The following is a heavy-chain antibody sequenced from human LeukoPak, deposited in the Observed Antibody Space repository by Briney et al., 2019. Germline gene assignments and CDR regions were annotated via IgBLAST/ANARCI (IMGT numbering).Heavy chain of an antibody. D-gene: IGHD5-24*01. J-gene: IGHJ4*02. CDR3: ARGMATIEFDY. CDR1: GGSISSYY. Sequence: SETLSLTCTVSGGSISSYYWSWIRQPPGKGLEWIGSIYYSGSTYYNPSLKSRVTISVDTSKNQFSLKLSSVTAADTAVYYCARGMATIEFDYWGQGTLVTVSS. V-gene: IGHV4-59*05. CDR2: IYYSGST.